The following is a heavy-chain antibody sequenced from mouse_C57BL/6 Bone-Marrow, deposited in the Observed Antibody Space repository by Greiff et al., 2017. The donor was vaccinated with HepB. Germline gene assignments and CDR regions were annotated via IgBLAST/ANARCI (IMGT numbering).Heavy chain of an antibody. J-gene: IGHJ4*01. D-gene: IGHD2-1*01. V-gene: IGHV2-2*01. CDR1: GFSLTSYG. Sequence: VQGVESGPGLVQPSQSLSITCTVSGFSLTSYGVHWVRQSPGKGLEWLGVLWSGGSTDYNAAFISRLSISKDNSKSQVFFKMNSLQADDTAIYYCARKEKSHYGKGAMDYWGQGTSVTVSS. CDR2: LWSGGST. CDR3: ARKEKSHYGKGAMDY.